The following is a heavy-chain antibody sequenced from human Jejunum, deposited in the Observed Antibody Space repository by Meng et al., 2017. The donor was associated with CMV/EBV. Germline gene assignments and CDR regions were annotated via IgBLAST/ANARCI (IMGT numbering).Heavy chain of an antibody. CDR2: IYYGGST. D-gene: IGHD3-9*01. J-gene: IGHJ6*02. CDR1: SPTYH. CDR3: ARDRVTYSDDYYYYGMDV. V-gene: IGHV4-39*07. Sequence: SPTYHLGRIRQPPGKGLEWIGSIYYGGSTYYNPSLKSRVTISVDTSKNQFSLSLNSVTAADTAVYYCARDRVTYSDDYYYYGMDVWGQGTTVTVSS.